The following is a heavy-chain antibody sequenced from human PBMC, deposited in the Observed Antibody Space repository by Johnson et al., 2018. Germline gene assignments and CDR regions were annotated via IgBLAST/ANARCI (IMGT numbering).Heavy chain of an antibody. V-gene: IGHV3-7*01. D-gene: IGHD3-3*01. CDR3: AREKGDFGSSYRYHYHFMDV. J-gene: IGHJ6*04. CDR2: IKADGSET. CDR1: GFPFSDYW. Sequence: VQLVESGGALVQPGGSLRLSCVGSGFPFSDYWMTWVRQSPGKGLEWVANIKADGSETYYVGSVKGRFSISRDNDKKSLFLQMSTLRAEDTAVYYCAREKGDFGSSYRYHYHFMDVWGKGTTVTVSS.